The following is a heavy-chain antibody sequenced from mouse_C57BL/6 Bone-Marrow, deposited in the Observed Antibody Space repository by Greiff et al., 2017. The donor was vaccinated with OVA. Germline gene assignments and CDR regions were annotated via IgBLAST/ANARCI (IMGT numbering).Heavy chain of an antibody. CDR3: VRLDGLFAC. CDR2: IRSKSNNYAT. D-gene: IGHD2-3*01. V-gene: IGHV10-1*01. J-gene: IGHJ3*01. Sequence: EVQVVESGGGLVQPKGSLKLSCAASGFSFNTSAMNWVRQAPGKGLEWVARIRSKSNNYATYYADSVKDRFTISRDDSESMLYLQMNNLKTEDTAMYYCVRLDGLFACWGQGTLVTVSA. CDR1: GFSFNTSA.